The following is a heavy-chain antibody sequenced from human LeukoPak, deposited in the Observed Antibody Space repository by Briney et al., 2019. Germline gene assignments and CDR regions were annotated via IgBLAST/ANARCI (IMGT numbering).Heavy chain of an antibody. Sequence: SETLSLTCAVYGGSVSGYYWSWIRQPPGKGMEWVGEINQSGSTNYNPSRKRRVTISVETSKKEFSRKRRPVAGADTAVDYWARVVAATHWFHLWGQGPLVPLSS. CDR1: GGSVSGYY. D-gene: IGHD2-15*01. J-gene: IGHJ5*02. V-gene: IGHV4-34*01. CDR2: INQSGST. CDR3: ARVVAATHWFHL.